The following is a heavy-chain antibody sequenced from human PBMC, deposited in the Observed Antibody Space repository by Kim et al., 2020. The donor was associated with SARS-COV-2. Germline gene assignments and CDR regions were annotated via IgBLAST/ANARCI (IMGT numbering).Heavy chain of an antibody. D-gene: IGHD3-16*01. CDR1: GFTLSIYW. Sequence: GGSLRLSCAASGFTLSIYWMHWVRQAPGKGLVWVSRINSDGSSTNYADSVKGRFTFSRDNAKNTLYLQMNSLRAEDTALYYCARGFDTNAFDIWGQGTMVTVSS. CDR2: INSDGSST. V-gene: IGHV3-74*01. J-gene: IGHJ3*02. CDR3: ARGFDTNAFDI.